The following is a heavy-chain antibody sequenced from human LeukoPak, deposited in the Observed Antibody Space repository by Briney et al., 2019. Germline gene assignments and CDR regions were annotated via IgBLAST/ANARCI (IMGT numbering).Heavy chain of an antibody. CDR3: ARVKIAVAEKDY. CDR2: IRYDGSNK. D-gene: IGHD6-19*01. Sequence: GGSLRLSCAASGFTFSSYGMHWVRQAPGKGLEWVAFIRYDGSNKYYADSAKGRFTISRDNSKNTLYLQMNSLRAEDTAVYYCARVKIAVAEKDYWGQGTLVTVSS. CDR1: GFTFSSYG. V-gene: IGHV3-30*02. J-gene: IGHJ4*02.